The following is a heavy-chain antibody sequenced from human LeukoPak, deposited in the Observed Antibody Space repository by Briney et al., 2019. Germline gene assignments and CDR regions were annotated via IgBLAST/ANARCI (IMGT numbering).Heavy chain of an antibody. CDR2: INEDASEK. D-gene: IGHD4-17*01. CDR3: ARTSGDPFDS. V-gene: IGHV3-7*01. Sequence: GGSLRLSCAASGFTFSTYWMSWVRQAPGKGLEWVANINEDASEKYYADSVKGRFTISRDSAGSSLYVQMISLRVEDTAVYYCARTSGDPFDSWGQGTLVIVSS. J-gene: IGHJ4*02. CDR1: GFTFSTYW.